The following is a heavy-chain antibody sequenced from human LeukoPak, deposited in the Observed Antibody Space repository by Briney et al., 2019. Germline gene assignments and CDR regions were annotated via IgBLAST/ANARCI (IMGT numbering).Heavy chain of an antibody. D-gene: IGHD7-27*01. CDR2: IKRKTDAGTT. J-gene: IGHJ4*02. V-gene: IGHV3-15*07. CDR1: GFTFSDAW. CDR3: TTGNWGPY. Sequence: GSLRLSCAASGFTFSDAWMNWVRQAPGKGLEWVGRIKRKTDAGTTDYAAPVKGRFTISRDDSKNTLYLQMNSLKTEDTAVYYCTTGNWGPYWGQGTLVTVSS.